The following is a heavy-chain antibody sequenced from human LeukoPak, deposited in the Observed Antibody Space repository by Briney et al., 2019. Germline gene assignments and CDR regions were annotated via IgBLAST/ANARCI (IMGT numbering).Heavy chain of an antibody. CDR3: ASNWGAGVTYYYYGMDV. CDR2: INPNGGST. Sequence: ASVKVSCKASGYTFTRHYMHWVRQAPGQGLEWMGIINPNGGSTNYAQKFQGRVTMTRDTSISTAYMELSRLRSDDTAVYYCASNWGAGVTYYYYGMDVWGQGTTVTVSS. CDR1: GYTFTRHY. V-gene: IGHV1-2*02. D-gene: IGHD7-27*01. J-gene: IGHJ6*02.